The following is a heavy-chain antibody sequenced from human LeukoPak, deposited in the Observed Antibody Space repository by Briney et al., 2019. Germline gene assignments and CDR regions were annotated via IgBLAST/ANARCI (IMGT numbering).Heavy chain of an antibody. D-gene: IGHD3-22*01. J-gene: IGHJ4*02. CDR2: INHSGST. CDR3: ARAPGGYLYYYDSKYYFDY. CDR1: GGSFSGYY. V-gene: IGHV4-34*01. Sequence: SETLSLTCAVYGGSFSGYYWSWIRQPPGKGLEWIGEINHSGSTNYNPSLKSRVTISVDTSKNQFSLKLSSVTAADTAVYYCARAPGGYLYYYDSKYYFDYWGQGTLVTVSS.